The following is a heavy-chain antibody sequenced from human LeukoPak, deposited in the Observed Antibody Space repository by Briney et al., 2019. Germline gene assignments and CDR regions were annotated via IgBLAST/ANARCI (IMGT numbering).Heavy chain of an antibody. CDR3: ARGDYWTGYRSCCMDY. V-gene: IGHV3-30*03. J-gene: IGHJ4*02. Sequence: GGSLRLSCAASGFTFSSYGMHWVRQAPGKGLEWVAVISYDGSNEYYADSVKGGFIISRDTTKKTLYLHMNSLRAEDTAVYYCARGDYWTGYRSCCMDYWGQGTTVTVSS. CDR1: GFTFSSYG. CDR2: ISYDGSNE. D-gene: IGHD3/OR15-3a*01.